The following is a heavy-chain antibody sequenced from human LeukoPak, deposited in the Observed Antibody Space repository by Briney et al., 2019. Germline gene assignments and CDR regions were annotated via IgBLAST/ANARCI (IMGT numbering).Heavy chain of an antibody. V-gene: IGHV4-59*01. CDR1: GGSISSYY. D-gene: IGHD3-3*01. Sequence: SETLSLTCTVSGGSISSYYWSWIRQPPGKGLEWIGDIYYSGSTNYNPSLKSRVTISVDTSKKQFSLKLSSVTAADTAVYYCARGQGDYDFWSGYPYYYYYYMDVWGKGTTVTVSS. J-gene: IGHJ6*03. CDR2: IYYSGST. CDR3: ARGQGDYDFWSGYPYYYYYYMDV.